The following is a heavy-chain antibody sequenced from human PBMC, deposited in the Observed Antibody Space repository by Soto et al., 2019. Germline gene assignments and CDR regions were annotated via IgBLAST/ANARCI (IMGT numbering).Heavy chain of an antibody. CDR2: ITATNGNT. Sequence: GGSLRLSCVASGFTFKAYSIGWVRQAPWKGLEWVSSITATNGNTYYADSVRGRFTISRDNSRNSLFLQMNGLRPEDSALYYCAKHEGTSYTVFDYFGQGTLVTLSS. V-gene: IGHV3-23*01. CDR3: AKHEGTSYTVFDY. J-gene: IGHJ4*02. D-gene: IGHD4-4*01. CDR1: GFTFKAYS.